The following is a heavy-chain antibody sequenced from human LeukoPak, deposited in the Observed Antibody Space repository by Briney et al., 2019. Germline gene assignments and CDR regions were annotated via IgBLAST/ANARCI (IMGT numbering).Heavy chain of an antibody. CDR2: IWYDGSNK. Sequence: GGSLRLSXAASGFTFSSYGMHWVRQAPGKGLEWVAVIWYDGSNKYYADSVKGRFTISRDNSKNTLYLQMSSLRAEDTAVYYCAPGEFDYWGQGTLVTVPS. CDR3: APGEFDY. V-gene: IGHV3-33*01. CDR1: GFTFSSYG. D-gene: IGHD3-16*01. J-gene: IGHJ4*02.